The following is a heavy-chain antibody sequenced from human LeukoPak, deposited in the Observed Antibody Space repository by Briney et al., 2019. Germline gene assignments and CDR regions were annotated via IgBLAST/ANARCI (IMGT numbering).Heavy chain of an antibody. J-gene: IGHJ4*02. CDR1: GCSISSCSFH. CDR3: ARRLEMPWGCDDN. D-gene: IGHD2-8*02. V-gene: IGHV4-39*01. CDR2: IYYSRST. Sequence: PSETLSLTCTVSGCSISSCSFHWGWIRQPPGKGLEWIGSIYYSRSTYYNPSLKSRVTISVDTSKNQFSLKLSSVTAADTAVYYCARRLEMPWGCDDNWGQGTLVTVSS.